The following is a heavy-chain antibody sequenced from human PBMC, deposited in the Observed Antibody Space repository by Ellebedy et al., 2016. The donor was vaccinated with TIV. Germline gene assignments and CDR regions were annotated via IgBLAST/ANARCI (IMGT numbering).Heavy chain of an antibody. CDR2: ITTSGGST. CDR1: GLTFKDYA. Sequence: GESLKISXAASGLTFKDYAMSWVRQAPGKGLEWVSGITTSGGSTYYPDSVRGRFTISRDNSKNTLYLQMNSLRAGDTAVYYCANSPSGPFDYWGQGTLVTVSS. CDR3: ANSPSGPFDY. J-gene: IGHJ4*02. D-gene: IGHD3-3*01. V-gene: IGHV3-23*01.